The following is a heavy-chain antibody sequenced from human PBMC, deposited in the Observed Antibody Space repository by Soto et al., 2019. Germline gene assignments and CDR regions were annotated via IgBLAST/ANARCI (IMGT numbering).Heavy chain of an antibody. CDR1: GCTFSRYA. Sequence: GGSLRLSGSASGCTFSRYAMHWVRQAPGKGLEYVSAISSNGGSTYYADSVKGRFTISRDNSKNTLYLQMSSLRAEDTAVYYCARLRLTGYFDYWGQGTLVTVSS. D-gene: IGHD2-15*01. J-gene: IGHJ4*02. CDR2: ISSNGGST. V-gene: IGHV3-64D*06. CDR3: ARLRLTGYFDY.